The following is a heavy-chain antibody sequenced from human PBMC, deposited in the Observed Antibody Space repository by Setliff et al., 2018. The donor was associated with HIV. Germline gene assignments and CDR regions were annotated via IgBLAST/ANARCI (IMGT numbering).Heavy chain of an antibody. CDR3: ARKLLTRPNYYGMDV. V-gene: IGHV3-11*04. Sequence: PGGSLRLSCAASGFTFSNAWMSWVRQAPGKGLEWVSYISGSGSTIYYADSVKGRFTISRDNAKNSLYLQMNSLRAEDTAVYYCARKLLTRPNYYGMDVWGQGTTVTVSS. D-gene: IGHD2-15*01. CDR2: ISGSGSTI. J-gene: IGHJ6*02. CDR1: GFTFSNAW.